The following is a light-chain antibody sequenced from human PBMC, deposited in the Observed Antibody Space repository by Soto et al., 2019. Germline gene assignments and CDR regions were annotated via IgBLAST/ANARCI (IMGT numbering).Light chain of an antibody. V-gene: IGKV3-20*01. J-gene: IGKJ1*01. CDR1: QSVSSSY. Sequence: ESVLTQSPGTLSLSPGEKATLSCRASQSVSSSYLAWYQQKLGQAPRLLIYGASSRATGIPDRFSGSGSGTDFTLTVSRLEPEDFAVYYCQQFGSSSWTFGQGTKVDIK. CDR3: QQFGSSSWT. CDR2: GAS.